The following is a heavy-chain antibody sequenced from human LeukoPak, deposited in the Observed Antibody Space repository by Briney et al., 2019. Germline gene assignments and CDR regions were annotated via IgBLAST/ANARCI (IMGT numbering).Heavy chain of an antibody. J-gene: IGHJ4*02. CDR1: GFTFSSYE. CDR3: ARGFGDYYDSSGYYCPDY. D-gene: IGHD3-22*01. CDR2: ISSSGSTI. V-gene: IGHV3-48*03. Sequence: GGSLRLSCAASGFTFSSYEMNWVRQAPGKGLEWVSYISSSGSTIYYADSVKGRFTISRDNAKNTLYLQMDSLRAEDTAVYYCARGFGDYYDSSGYYCPDYWGQGTLVTVSS.